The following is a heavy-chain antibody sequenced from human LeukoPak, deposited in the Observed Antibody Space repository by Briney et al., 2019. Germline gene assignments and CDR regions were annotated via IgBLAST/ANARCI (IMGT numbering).Heavy chain of an antibody. V-gene: IGHV1-46*01. Sequence: ASVKVSCKASGYTFTKYYMHWVRQAPGQGLEWMGIINPGGGSTTYSQKFQGRVTMTRDTSTSTVYMELSSLRSDDTAVYYCARGPPNWGYDYWGPGTLVTVSS. D-gene: IGHD7-27*01. CDR2: INPGGGST. CDR1: GYTFTKYY. CDR3: ARGPPNWGYDY. J-gene: IGHJ4*02.